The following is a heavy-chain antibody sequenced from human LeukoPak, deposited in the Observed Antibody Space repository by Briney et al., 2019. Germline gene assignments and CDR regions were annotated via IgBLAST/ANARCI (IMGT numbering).Heavy chain of an antibody. D-gene: IGHD1-26*01. J-gene: IGHJ6*03. CDR3: ARVAWELLSYYYYYMDV. CDR1: GYTFTSYG. Sequence: ASVKVSCKASGYTFTSYGISWVRQAPGQGLEWMGWISAYNGNTNYAQKLQGRVTMTTDTSTSTAYMELMSLRSDDTAVYYCARVAWELLSYYYYYMDVWGKGTTVAVSS. CDR2: ISAYNGNT. V-gene: IGHV1-18*01.